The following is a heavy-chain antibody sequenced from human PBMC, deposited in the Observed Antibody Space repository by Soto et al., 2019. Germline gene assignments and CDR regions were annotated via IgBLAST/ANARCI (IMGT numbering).Heavy chain of an antibody. Sequence: GESLKISCKGSGYSFTSYWISWVRQMPGKGLEWMGRIDPSDSYTNYSPSFQGHVTISADKSISTAYLQWSSLKASDTAIFYCARLLQQSYYYYGMDVWGQGTTVTVSS. J-gene: IGHJ6*02. D-gene: IGHD1-1*01. CDR1: GYSFTSYW. V-gene: IGHV5-10-1*01. CDR3: ARLLQQSYYYYGMDV. CDR2: IDPSDSYT.